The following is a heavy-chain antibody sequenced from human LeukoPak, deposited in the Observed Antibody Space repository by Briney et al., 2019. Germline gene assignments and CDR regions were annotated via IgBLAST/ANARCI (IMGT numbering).Heavy chain of an antibody. CDR1: GGSISSSSYY. Sequence: SETLSLTCTVSGGSISSSSYYWGWIRQPPGKGLEWIGSICHSGSTYYNPSLKSRVTISVDTSKNQFSLQVTSVTAADTAVYYCARRVRSADHRCDYWGQGTLVTVSS. CDR3: ARRVRSADHRCDY. CDR2: ICHSGST. V-gene: IGHV4-39*07. D-gene: IGHD1-14*01. J-gene: IGHJ4*02.